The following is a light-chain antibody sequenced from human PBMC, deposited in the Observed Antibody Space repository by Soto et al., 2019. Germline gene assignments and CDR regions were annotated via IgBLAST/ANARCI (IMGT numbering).Light chain of an antibody. CDR3: SSYAGISVV. J-gene: IGLJ2*01. CDR1: SSDVGGYNY. CDR2: EVN. V-gene: IGLV2-8*01. Sequence: QPVLTQPPSASGSPGQSVTISCTGTSSDVGGYNYVSWYQQHPGKAPKLMIYEVNKRPSGVPDRFSGSKSGNTASLTVSGLQAEDEADYYCSSYAGISVVFGGGTKLTVL.